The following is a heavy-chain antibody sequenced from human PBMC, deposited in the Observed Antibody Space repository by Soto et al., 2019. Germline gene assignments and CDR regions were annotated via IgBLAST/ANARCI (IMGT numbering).Heavy chain of an antibody. CDR3: ARELYYQLAHYYYYGMDV. CDR1: GYTFTSYG. D-gene: IGHD3-10*01. Sequence: ASVKVSCKASGYTFTSYGISWVRQAPGQGLEWMGWISAYNGNTNYAQKLQGRVTMTTDTSTSTAYMELRSLRSDDTAVYYCARELYYQLAHYYYYGMDVWGQGTTVTVSS. V-gene: IGHV1-18*04. CDR2: ISAYNGNT. J-gene: IGHJ6*02.